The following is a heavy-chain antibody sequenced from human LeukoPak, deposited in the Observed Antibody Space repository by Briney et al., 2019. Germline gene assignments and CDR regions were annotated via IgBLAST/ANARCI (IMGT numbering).Heavy chain of an antibody. J-gene: IGHJ5*02. V-gene: IGHV4-39*01. D-gene: IGHD3-10*01. CDR1: GGSISSSSYY. CDR3: ARHARLLWFGIKNWFDP. Sequence: SETLSLTCTVSGGSISSSSYYWGWIRQPPGKGLEWIGSIYYSGSTYYNPSLKSRFTISVDTSKNQFSLKLSSVTAADTAVYYCARHARLLWFGIKNWFDPWGQGTLVTVSS. CDR2: IYYSGST.